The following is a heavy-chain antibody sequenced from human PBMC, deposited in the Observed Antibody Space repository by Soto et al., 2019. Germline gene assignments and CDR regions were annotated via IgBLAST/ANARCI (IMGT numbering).Heavy chain of an antibody. V-gene: IGHV1-69*06. CDR3: ARYYYDSSGYSRRYYFDY. CDR2: IIPIFGTA. J-gene: IGHJ4*02. D-gene: IGHD3-22*01. CDR1: GFTFSSYA. Sequence: VQLVESGGGLVQPGGSLRLSCAASGFTFSSYAISWVRQAPGQGLEWMGGIIPIFGTANYAQKFQGRVTITADKSTSTAYMELSSLRSEDTAVYYCARYYYDSSGYSRRYYFDYWGQGTLVTVSS.